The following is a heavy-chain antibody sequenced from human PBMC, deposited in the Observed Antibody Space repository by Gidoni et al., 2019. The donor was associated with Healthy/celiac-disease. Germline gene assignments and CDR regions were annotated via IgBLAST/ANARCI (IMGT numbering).Heavy chain of an antibody. J-gene: IGHJ4*02. D-gene: IGHD2-2*01. V-gene: IGHV3-21*01. CDR1: GFTFSSYS. Sequence: EVQLVESGGGLVKPGGSLRLSCAASGFTFSSYSMNWVRQAPGKGLEWVSSISSSSSYIYYADSVKGRFTISRDNAKNSLYLQMNSLRAEDTAVYYCARENRCSSTSCLDYWGQGTLVTVPS. CDR3: ARENRCSSTSCLDY. CDR2: ISSSSSYI.